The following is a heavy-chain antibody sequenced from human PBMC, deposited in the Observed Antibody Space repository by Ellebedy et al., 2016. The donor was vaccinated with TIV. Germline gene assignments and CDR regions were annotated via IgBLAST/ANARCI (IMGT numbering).Heavy chain of an antibody. V-gene: IGHV3-66*01. CDR3: ARVRGRTESYAMDV. D-gene: IGHD1-1*01. CDR1: GLTVSSNY. J-gene: IGHJ6*02. Sequence: GESLKISCAASGLTVSSNYMNWVRQGPGKGLEWVSVSYTDGRTYLADSVKGRFTVSRDITRNTLYLQMNSLRAEDTAVYYCARVRGRTESYAMDVWGQGTTVTVSS. CDR2: SYTDGRT.